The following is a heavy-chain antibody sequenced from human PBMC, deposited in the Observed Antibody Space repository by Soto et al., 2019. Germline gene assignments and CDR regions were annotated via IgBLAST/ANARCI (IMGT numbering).Heavy chain of an antibody. CDR2: IGVSGGTT. CDR3: AKDSLGDYYYYGLDV. V-gene: IGHV3-23*01. D-gene: IGHD2-15*01. Sequence: EVQLLESGGGLVQPGGSLRLSCAASGFTFSRFAMNWVRQAPGKGLEWVSGIGVSGGTTYYADSMKGRFTISRDNSKNTLFLQMNSLRAEDTAVYYCAKDSLGDYYYYGLDVWGQGTTVTVSS. CDR1: GFTFSRFA. J-gene: IGHJ6*02.